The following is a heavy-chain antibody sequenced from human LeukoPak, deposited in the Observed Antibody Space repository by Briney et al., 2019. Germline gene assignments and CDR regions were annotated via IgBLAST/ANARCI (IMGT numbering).Heavy chain of an antibody. D-gene: IGHD4-17*01. CDR3: ARDPNGDYIGAFEF. V-gene: IGHV3-23*01. CDR2: ISGASITT. J-gene: IGHJ3*01. Sequence: SGGSLRLSCAASGFTFSSYAMMWLRQAPGKGLEWVAGISGASITTLYADSVKGRFTISRDNSKNTLYLQMTSLRVEDTAVYYCARDPNGDYIGAFEFWGQGTMVTVSS. CDR1: GFTFSSYA.